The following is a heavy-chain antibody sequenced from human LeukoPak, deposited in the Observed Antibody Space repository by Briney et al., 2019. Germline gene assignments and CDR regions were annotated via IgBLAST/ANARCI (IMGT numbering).Heavy chain of an antibody. D-gene: IGHD4-17*01. Sequence: PGGSLRLSCSASGFSFTSYAMHWVRQAPGKGLECVSAITSNGVTTYYADSVKGRFIISRDNSKNTLYLQMSGLRTEDTAVYYCARGSPGVAVTTRGLYYYYGMDVWGQGTTVTVSS. J-gene: IGHJ6*02. V-gene: IGHV3-64D*06. CDR3: ARGSPGVAVTTRGLYYYYGMDV. CDR1: GFSFTSYA. CDR2: ITSNGVTT.